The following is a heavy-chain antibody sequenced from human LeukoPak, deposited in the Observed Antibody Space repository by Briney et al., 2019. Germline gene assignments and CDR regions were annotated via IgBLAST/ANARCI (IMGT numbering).Heavy chain of an antibody. CDR2: IIPIFGTA. CDR1: GGTFSSYA. Sequence: GASVKVSCKASGGTFSSYAISWVRQAPGQGLEWMGGIIPIFGTANYAQKFQGRVTITADESTSTAYMELSSLRSEDTAVYYCARVTPSWYGSGTPGGWFDPGAREPWSPSPQ. CDR3: ARVTPSWYGSGTPGGWFDP. D-gene: IGHD3-10*01. V-gene: IGHV1-69*13. J-gene: IGHJ5*02.